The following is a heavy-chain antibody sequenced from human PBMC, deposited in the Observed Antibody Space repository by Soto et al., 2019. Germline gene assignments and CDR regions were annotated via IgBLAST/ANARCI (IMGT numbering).Heavy chain of an antibody. V-gene: IGHV1-18*01. D-gene: IGHD1-1*01. CDR1: GYTVTSYG. Sequence: QVQLVQSGAELKKPGASVKVSCKASGYTVTSYGFSWVRQAPGQGPEWMGWISGYNGDTKEAQKFQGRVTMTTDTSTNTAYMELRSLPSDDTALYYCARDVVLAGTGGYYFDYWGQGTLVTVSS. J-gene: IGHJ4*02. CDR2: ISGYNGDT. CDR3: ARDVVLAGTGGYYFDY.